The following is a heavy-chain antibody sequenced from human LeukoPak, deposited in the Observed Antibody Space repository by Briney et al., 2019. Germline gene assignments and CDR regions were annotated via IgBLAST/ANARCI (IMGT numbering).Heavy chain of an antibody. V-gene: IGHV4-34*01. Sequence: PSETLSLTCAVYGGSFSGYYWSWIRQPPGKGLEWIGEINHSGSTNYNPSLKSRVTISVDTSKNQFSLKLSSVTAADTAVYYCAKDQRGYDKPADYWGQGTLVIVSS. CDR2: INHSGST. CDR1: GGSFSGYY. CDR3: AKDQRGYDKPADY. J-gene: IGHJ4*02. D-gene: IGHD3-22*01.